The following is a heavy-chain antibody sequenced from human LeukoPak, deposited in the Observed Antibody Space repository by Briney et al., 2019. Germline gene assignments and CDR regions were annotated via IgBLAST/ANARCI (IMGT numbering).Heavy chain of an antibody. Sequence: GGSLRLSCTASGFNLSYYSMTWVRQAPGKGLEWVANIKQDGSDKHYVDSVKGRFTISRDNGKNSLYLQMNSLRAEDTAVYYCARYNWLELWGQGTRVTVSS. J-gene: IGHJ4*02. CDR1: GFNLSYYS. D-gene: IGHD1-20*01. V-gene: IGHV3-7*01. CDR3: ARYNWLEL. CDR2: IKQDGSDK.